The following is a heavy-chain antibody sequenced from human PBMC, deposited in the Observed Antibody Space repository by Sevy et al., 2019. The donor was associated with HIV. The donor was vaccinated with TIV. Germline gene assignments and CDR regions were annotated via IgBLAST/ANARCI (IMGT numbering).Heavy chain of an antibody. Sequence: GGSLRLSCAASGFTFSSYGMHWVRQAPGKGLEWVAVIPYDGSNKYYADSVKGRFTISRDNSKNTLYLQMNSLRAEDTAVYYCAKDIWGYYYDSSGYYYMREDIYYYYYGMDVWGQGTTVTVSS. J-gene: IGHJ6*02. D-gene: IGHD3-22*01. CDR3: AKDIWGYYYDSSGYYYMREDIYYYYYGMDV. CDR1: GFTFSSYG. CDR2: IPYDGSNK. V-gene: IGHV3-30*18.